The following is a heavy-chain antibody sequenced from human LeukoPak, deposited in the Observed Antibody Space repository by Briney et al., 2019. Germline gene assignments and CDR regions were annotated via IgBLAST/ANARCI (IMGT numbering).Heavy chain of an antibody. J-gene: IGHJ4*02. CDR1: GGTFSSYA. CDR2: IIPIFGTA. Sequence: GASVKVSCKASGGTFSSYAISWVRQAPGQGLEWMGGIIPIFGTANYAQKFQGRVTITADESTSTAYMELSSLRSEDAAVYYCARGSTFSGSYYVLDYWGQGTLVTVSS. D-gene: IGHD1-26*01. V-gene: IGHV1-69*13. CDR3: ARGSTFSGSYYVLDY.